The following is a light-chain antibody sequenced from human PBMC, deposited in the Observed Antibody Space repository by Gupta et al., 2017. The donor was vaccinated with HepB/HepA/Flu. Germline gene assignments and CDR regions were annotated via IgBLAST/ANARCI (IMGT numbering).Light chain of an antibody. J-gene: IGKJ2*01. V-gene: IGKV3-15*01. CDR1: QSVSSN. CDR3: QQDSIWPYT. CDR2: AAS. Sequence: EIALTQSPATLSVSPGERATLACRASQSVSSNLGWYQQKPGQAPRLLIYAASTRATGIPARFSGSGSGTVFTLTISSLQSEDFAVYYCQQDSIWPYTFGQGTKMEIK.